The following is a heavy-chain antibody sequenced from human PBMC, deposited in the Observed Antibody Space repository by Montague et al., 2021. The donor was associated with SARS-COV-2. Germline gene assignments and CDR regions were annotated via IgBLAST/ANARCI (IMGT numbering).Heavy chain of an antibody. CDR3: AKDPHYDFWSGYYFDY. CDR1: GFTFSNYA. CDR2: IYSGGSST. D-gene: IGHD3-3*01. V-gene: IGHV3-23*03. J-gene: IGHJ4*02. Sequence: SLRLSFAASGFTFSNYAMSWVRQAPGKGLEWVSVIYSGGSSTYYADSVKGRFTISRDNSKNTLYLQMNSLRAEDTAVYYCAKDPHYDFWSGYYFDYRGQGTLVTVSS.